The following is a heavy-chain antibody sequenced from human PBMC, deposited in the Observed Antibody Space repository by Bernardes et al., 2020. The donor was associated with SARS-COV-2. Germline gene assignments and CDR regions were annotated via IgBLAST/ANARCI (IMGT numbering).Heavy chain of an antibody. J-gene: IGHJ4*02. V-gene: IGHV3-7*05. CDR3: ASGGAGGIFGVVPYYFDY. D-gene: IGHD3-3*02. Sequence: GGSLRLSCAASGFTFSSYWMSWVRQAPGKGLEWVANIKQDGSEKYYVDSVKGRFTISRDNAKNSLYLQMNSLRAEDTAVYYCASGGAGGIFGVVPYYFDYWGQGTLVTVSS. CDR2: IKQDGSEK. CDR1: GFTFSSYW.